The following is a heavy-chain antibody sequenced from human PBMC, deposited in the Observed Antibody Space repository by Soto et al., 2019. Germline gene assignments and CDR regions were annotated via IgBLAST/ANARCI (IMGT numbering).Heavy chain of an antibody. J-gene: IGHJ5*02. Sequence: ASVKVSCKASGYTFTSCDINWVRQATGQGLEWMGWMNPNSGNTGYAQKFQGRVTMTRNTSISTAYMELSSLRSEDTAVYYCARRRAVLRYFDWLLQGNWFDPWSQGTLVTVSS. CDR1: GYTFTSCD. V-gene: IGHV1-8*01. D-gene: IGHD3-9*01. CDR2: MNPNSGNT. CDR3: ARRRAVLRYFDWLLQGNWFDP.